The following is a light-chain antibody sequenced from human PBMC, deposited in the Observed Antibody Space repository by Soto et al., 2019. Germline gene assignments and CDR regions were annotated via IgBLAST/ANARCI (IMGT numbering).Light chain of an antibody. V-gene: IGLV2-14*03. CDR3: SSYSSSSTLVV. Sequence: QSALTQPASVSGSPGQSITISCTGTSSDVGGFTYVSWYQQYPGKAPKLMIFDVSFRPSGISNRFSGSKSGNTASLTISELQAEDEADYFCSSYSSSSTLVVFGRGTKLTVL. CDR2: DVS. J-gene: IGLJ2*01. CDR1: SSDVGGFTY.